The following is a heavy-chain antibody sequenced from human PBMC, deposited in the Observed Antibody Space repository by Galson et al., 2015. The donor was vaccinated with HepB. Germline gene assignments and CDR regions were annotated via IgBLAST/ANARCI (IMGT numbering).Heavy chain of an antibody. Sequence: SLRLSCAASGFTFSSYAMHWVRQAPGKGLEYVSAISSNGGSTYYADSVKGRFTISRDNSKNTLYLRMSSLRAEDTAVYYCVKGPGARYVEMATILRSYWGQGTLVTVSS. J-gene: IGHJ4*02. CDR1: GFTFSSYA. CDR2: ISSNGGST. V-gene: IGHV3-64D*06. D-gene: IGHD5-24*01. CDR3: VKGPGARYVEMATILRSY.